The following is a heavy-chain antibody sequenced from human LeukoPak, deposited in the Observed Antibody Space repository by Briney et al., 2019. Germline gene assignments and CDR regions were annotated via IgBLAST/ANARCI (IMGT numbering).Heavy chain of an antibody. CDR2: ISGSGGST. CDR3: AKDVDRSSTSCYLFDY. Sequence: GGSLRLSCAASGFTFSNYAMSWVRQAPGKGLEWVSAISGSGGSTYYADSVKGRFTISRDNTKNTLYLQMNSLRAEDTAVYYCAKDVDRSSTSCYLFDYWGQGTLVTVSS. J-gene: IGHJ4*02. D-gene: IGHD2-2*01. CDR1: GFTFSNYA. V-gene: IGHV3-23*01.